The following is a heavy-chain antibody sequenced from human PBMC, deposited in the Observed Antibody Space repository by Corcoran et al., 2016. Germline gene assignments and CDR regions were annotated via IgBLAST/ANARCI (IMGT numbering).Heavy chain of an antibody. V-gene: IGHV3-30*18. J-gene: IGHJ3*02. CDR2: ISYDGSNK. CDR3: AKGGGGQWSGGAFNI. CDR1: GFTFITYG. Sequence: QVQLVESGGGVVQPGRSLRLSCEASGFTFITYGMHWVRQAPGKGLEWVTVISYDGSNKYYADSVKGRVTISRDNSKNTMYLQMNSMGVEETAMYYCAKGGGGQWSGGAFNIWGQGTVVSVSS. D-gene: IGHD2-8*01.